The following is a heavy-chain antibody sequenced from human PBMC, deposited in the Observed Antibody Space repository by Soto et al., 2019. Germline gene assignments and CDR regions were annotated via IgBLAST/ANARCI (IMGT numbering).Heavy chain of an antibody. D-gene: IGHD3-16*01. V-gene: IGHV4-59*12. CDR1: GGSISGYY. CDR3: ERVGTPFRGRPTYYFEF. CDR2: ITFTGST. Sequence: RSVTCTVSGGSISGYYWSWIRQPPGKGLEWIGYITFTGSTTYNTSLKSQVTISPDSLRNQFSLKLTSVAAADTAVYYCERVGTPFRGRPTYYFEFCGQG. J-gene: IGHJ4*02.